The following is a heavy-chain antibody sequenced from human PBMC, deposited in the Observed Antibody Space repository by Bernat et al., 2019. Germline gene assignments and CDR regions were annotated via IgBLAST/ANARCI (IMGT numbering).Heavy chain of an antibody. CDR1: TLSMRSAYY. D-gene: IGHD4-17*01. CDR2: ISQSGST. V-gene: IGHV4-38-2*01. Sequence: QVHLQESGPGLVKPSETLSLTCAVSTLSMRSAYYWVWVRQPPGKGLEWIGSISQSGSTNYSPSIESRVTISIDTSKIQSSLKLTSMTAADTAVYYCAKVPNPYGDHSDVPILWGQGTLVTVSS. CDR3: AKVPNPYGDHSDVPIL. J-gene: IGHJ4*02.